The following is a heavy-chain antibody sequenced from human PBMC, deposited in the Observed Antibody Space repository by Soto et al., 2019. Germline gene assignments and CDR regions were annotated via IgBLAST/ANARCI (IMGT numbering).Heavy chain of an antibody. Sequence: ASVKVSCKASGYTFTSYGISWVRQAPGQGLEWMGWISAYNGNTKYAQKLQGRVTITRDTSASTAYMELSSLRSEDTAVYYCASSYCISTSCPPYYGMDVWGQGTKVTVSS. V-gene: IGHV1-18*01. D-gene: IGHD2-2*01. CDR1: GYTFTSYG. J-gene: IGHJ6*02. CDR3: ASSYCISTSCPPYYGMDV. CDR2: ISAYNGNT.